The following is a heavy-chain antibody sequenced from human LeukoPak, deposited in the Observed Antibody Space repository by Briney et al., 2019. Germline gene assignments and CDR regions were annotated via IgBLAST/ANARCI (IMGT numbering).Heavy chain of an antibody. Sequence: GGSLRLSCAASGFTFSSYGMHWVRQAPGKGLEWVAFIRYDGSNKYYADSVKGRFTISRDNSKNTLYLQMNSLRAEDTAVYYCARKFGPLDYYCYYYMDVWGKGTTVTISS. J-gene: IGHJ6*03. CDR3: ARKFGPLDYYCYYYMDV. V-gene: IGHV3-30*02. CDR2: IRYDGSNK. CDR1: GFTFSSYG. D-gene: IGHD3-10*01.